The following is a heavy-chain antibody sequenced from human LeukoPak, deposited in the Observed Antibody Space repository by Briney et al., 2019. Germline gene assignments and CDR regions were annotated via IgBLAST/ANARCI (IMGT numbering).Heavy chain of an antibody. Sequence: GGSLRLSCAASGFTFSTYGIHWVRQAPGKGLEWVAFIRYDGSNKYYADSVKGRFTISKDNSKNTLFLQMNSLRPEDTAVYYCARGLRNIVVVPAAKNWFDPWGQGTLVTVSS. CDR2: IRYDGSNK. CDR1: GFTFSTYG. D-gene: IGHD2-2*01. J-gene: IGHJ5*02. CDR3: ARGLRNIVVVPAAKNWFDP. V-gene: IGHV3-30*02.